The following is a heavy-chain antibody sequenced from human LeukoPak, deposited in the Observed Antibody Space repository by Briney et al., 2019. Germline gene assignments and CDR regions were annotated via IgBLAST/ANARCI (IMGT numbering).Heavy chain of an antibody. D-gene: IGHD2-8*01. CDR2: IYPGDSDT. CDR1: GYSFTSYW. Sequence: GESLKISCKGSGYSFTSYWIGWVRQMPGKGLEWMGIIYPGDSDTRYSPSFQGQVTISADKSISTAYLQWSSLKASDTAMYYCARHVPEEMVYAIAGRYYYMDVWGKGTTVTVSS. CDR3: ARHVPEEMVYAIAGRYYYMDV. J-gene: IGHJ6*03. V-gene: IGHV5-51*01.